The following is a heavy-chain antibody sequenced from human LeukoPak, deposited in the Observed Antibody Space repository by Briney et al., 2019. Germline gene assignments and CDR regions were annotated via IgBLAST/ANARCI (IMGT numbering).Heavy chain of an antibody. Sequence: GGSLRLSCAASGFSFSSYWMSWVRQAPGKGLEWVANIKQDGSEKYYVNSVEGRFTISRDNAKNSLYLQMNSLRPEDTAVYYCARHSNPSYYYMDVWGQGTRVTVSS. CDR1: GFSFSSYW. CDR2: IKQDGSEK. J-gene: IGHJ6*02. V-gene: IGHV3-7*05. D-gene: IGHD4-11*01. CDR3: ARHSNPSYYYMDV.